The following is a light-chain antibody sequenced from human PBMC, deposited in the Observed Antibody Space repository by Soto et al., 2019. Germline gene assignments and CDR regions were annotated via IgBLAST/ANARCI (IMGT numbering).Light chain of an antibody. CDR3: MQALQTPVT. V-gene: IGKV2-28*01. J-gene: IGKJ4*01. CDR2: LGS. Sequence: DIVLTQSPLSLPVTPGEPASISCRSSQSLLHSNGYNSLDWYLQKPGQSPQLLIYLGSNRASGVPDRFSGSGSGKDFTLKISRVEAEDVGVYYCMQALQTPVTFGGGTKVEIK. CDR1: QSLLHSNGYNS.